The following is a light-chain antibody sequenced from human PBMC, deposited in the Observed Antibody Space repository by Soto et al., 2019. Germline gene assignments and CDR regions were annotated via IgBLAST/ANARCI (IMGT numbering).Light chain of an antibody. CDR2: DAS. CDR1: QRVSSGY. V-gene: IGKV3-15*01. Sequence: EVVLTQSPGTLSLSPGERATLSCRASQRVSSGYLAWYQQKPGQAPRLLMYDASTRATGIPARFSGSGSGTKFTLTISSLQSEDFAVYYCQQYNSWPRTFGQGTKVDIK. CDR3: QQYNSWPRT. J-gene: IGKJ1*01.